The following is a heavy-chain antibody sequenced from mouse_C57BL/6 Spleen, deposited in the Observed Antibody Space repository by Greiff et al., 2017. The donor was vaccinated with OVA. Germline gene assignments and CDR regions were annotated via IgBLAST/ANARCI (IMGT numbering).Heavy chain of an antibody. CDR3: ARGGRSYWYFDV. Sequence: QVQLQQPGAELVRPGTSVKLSCKASGYTFTSYWMHWVKQRPGQGLEWIGVIDPSDSYTNYNQKFKGKATLTVDTSSSTAYMQLSSLTSEDSAVYYCARGGRSYWYFDVWGTGTTVTVSS. D-gene: IGHD1-1*01. CDR1: GYTFTSYW. J-gene: IGHJ1*03. V-gene: IGHV1-59*01. CDR2: IDPSDSYT.